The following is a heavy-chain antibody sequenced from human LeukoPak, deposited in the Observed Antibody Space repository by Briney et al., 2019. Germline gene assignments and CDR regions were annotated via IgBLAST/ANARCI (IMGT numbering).Heavy chain of an antibody. CDR1: GFTFSSYE. J-gene: IGHJ4*02. CDR3: NILTGYQDY. CDR2: ISSSGSTI. D-gene: IGHD3-9*01. V-gene: IGHV3-48*03. Sequence: GGSLRLSCAASGFTFSSYEMHWVRQAPGKGLEWVSYISSSGSTIYYADSVKGRFTISRDNAKNSLYLQMNSLRAEDTAVYYCNILTGYQDYWGQGTLVTVSS.